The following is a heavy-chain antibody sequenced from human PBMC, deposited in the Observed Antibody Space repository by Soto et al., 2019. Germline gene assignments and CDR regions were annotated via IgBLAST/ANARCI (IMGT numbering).Heavy chain of an antibody. CDR3: ARVAGGSFGWFDP. V-gene: IGHV1-18*01. D-gene: IGHD3-10*01. Sequence: QFQLVQSGAEVKKPGATVKFSCKASGYTFTSYDISWVRQAPGQGLEWMVWISAYNGNTNSAQKLQGIVTMTTETSTRTAYMERSILRSDDTAVYYCARVAGGSFGWFDPWGQGTLVTVSS. CDR1: GYTFTSYD. J-gene: IGHJ5*02. CDR2: ISAYNGNT.